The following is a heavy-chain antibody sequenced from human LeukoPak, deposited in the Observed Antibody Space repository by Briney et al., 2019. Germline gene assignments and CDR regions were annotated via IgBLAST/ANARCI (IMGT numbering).Heavy chain of an antibody. CDR1: GYTFNSYD. V-gene: IGHV1-8*01. J-gene: IGHJ6*03. D-gene: IGHD1-7*01. CDR3: ARVPGITGTTGYYYYYMDV. CDR2: MNPNSGNT. Sequence: ASVKVSCKASGYTFNSYDINWVRQATGQRLEWMGWMNPNSGNTGYAQKFQGRVTMTRKTSISTAYMELSSLRSEDRAVYYCARVPGITGTTGYYYYYMDVWGKGTTVTVSS.